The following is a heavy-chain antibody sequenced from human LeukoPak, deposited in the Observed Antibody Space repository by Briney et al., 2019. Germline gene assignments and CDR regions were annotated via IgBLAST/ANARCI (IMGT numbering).Heavy chain of an antibody. CDR2: IYYSGST. D-gene: IGHD2-2*01. V-gene: IGHV4-59*01. CDR3: ARGPIVVPAAAYYYYYMDV. J-gene: IGHJ6*03. Sequence: SETLSLTCTVSGGSISSYYWSWIRQPPGKGLEWIGYIYYSGSTNYNPSLKSRVTISVDTAKNQFSLKLSSVTAADTAVYYCARGPIVVPAAAYYYYYMDVWGKGTTVTVSS. CDR1: GGSISSYY.